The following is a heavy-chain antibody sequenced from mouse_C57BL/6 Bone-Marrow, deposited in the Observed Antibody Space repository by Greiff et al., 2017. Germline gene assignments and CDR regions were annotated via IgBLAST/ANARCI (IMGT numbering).Heavy chain of an antibody. V-gene: IGHV5-12*01. CDR2: ISNGGGST. CDR3: ARHNTLRGYFDV. J-gene: IGHJ1*03. Sequence: DVHLVESGGGLVQPGGSLKLSCAASGFTFSDYYMYWVRQTPEKRLEWVAYISNGGGSTYYPDTVKGRFTISRDNAKNTLYLQMSRLKSEDTAMYYCARHNTLRGYFDVWGTGTTVTVSS. CDR1: GFTFSDYY. D-gene: IGHD3-2*02.